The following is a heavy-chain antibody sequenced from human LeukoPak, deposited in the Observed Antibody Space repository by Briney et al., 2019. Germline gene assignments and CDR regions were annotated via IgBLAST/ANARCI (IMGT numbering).Heavy chain of an antibody. Sequence: PSETLSLTCTVSGYTISSAYYWGWIRQPPGKGLEWIGSIYHSGSTYYNPSLKSRVTISVDTSKNQFSLKLSSVTAADTAVYYCAGPVAAAGSELHNWGQGTMVTVSS. CDR2: IYHSGST. D-gene: IGHD6-13*01. V-gene: IGHV4-38-2*02. CDR3: AGPVAAAGSELHN. J-gene: IGHJ4*02. CDR1: GYTISSAYY.